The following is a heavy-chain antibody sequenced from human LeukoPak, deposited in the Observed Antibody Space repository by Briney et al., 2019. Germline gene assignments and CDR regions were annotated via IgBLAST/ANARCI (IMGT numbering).Heavy chain of an antibody. CDR1: GFIFGDYG. V-gene: IGHV3-30*02. CDR2: IRSDGSGE. D-gene: IGHD1-26*01. CDR3: GKHDSASGY. J-gene: IGHJ4*02. Sequence: GGSLRLSCVASGFIFGDYGMHWVRQAPGKGLEWVAFIRSDGSGEYYTASVKGRFTISRDNSKNTLYVQMNSVRLEDTAVYYCGKHDSASGYWGQGTLVSVSS.